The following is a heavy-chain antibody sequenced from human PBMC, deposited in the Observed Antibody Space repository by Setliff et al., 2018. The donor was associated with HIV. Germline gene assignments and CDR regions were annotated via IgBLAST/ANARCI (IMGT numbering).Heavy chain of an antibody. J-gene: IGHJ4*02. V-gene: IGHV1-46*01. Sequence: ASVKVSCKASGYDFSSYYMHWVRQVPGQGLEWMGIINPSGDTTSYAQKFQGRVTMTRDTSTTTDYLELSSLGSEDTAVYYCARYCGGSDCYYFDYWGQGTLVTV. CDR2: INPSGDTT. CDR3: ARYCGGSDCYYFDY. CDR1: GYDFSSYY. D-gene: IGHD2-21*01.